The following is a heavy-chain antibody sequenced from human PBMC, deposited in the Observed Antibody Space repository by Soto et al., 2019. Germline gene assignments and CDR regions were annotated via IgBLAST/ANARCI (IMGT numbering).Heavy chain of an antibody. CDR2: TYYRSKWYN. Sequence: TLSLTCAISGDSVSSNSAAWNWIRQSPSRGLEWLGRTYYRSKWYNDYAVSVKSRITINPDTSKNQFSLQLNSVTPEDTAVYYCARDEYSSSSEDYYYYYGMDVWGQGTTVTVSS. CDR3: ARDEYSSSSEDYYYYYGMDV. V-gene: IGHV6-1*01. J-gene: IGHJ6*02. D-gene: IGHD6-6*01. CDR1: GDSVSSNSAA.